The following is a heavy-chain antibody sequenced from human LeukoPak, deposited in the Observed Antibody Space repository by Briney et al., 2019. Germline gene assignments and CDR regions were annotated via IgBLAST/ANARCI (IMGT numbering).Heavy chain of an antibody. CDR2: ITPIFGTA. CDR3: VRDRSLSDNFWSGYSKYYFDY. D-gene: IGHD3-3*01. CDR1: GGTFSSYA. Sequence: SVKVSCKASGGTFSSYAISWVRQAPGQGLEWMGGITPIFGTANYAQKFQGRVTITADKSTSTAYMELSSLRSEDTAVYYCVRDRSLSDNFWSGYSKYYFDYWGQGTLLTVSS. V-gene: IGHV1-69*06. J-gene: IGHJ4*02.